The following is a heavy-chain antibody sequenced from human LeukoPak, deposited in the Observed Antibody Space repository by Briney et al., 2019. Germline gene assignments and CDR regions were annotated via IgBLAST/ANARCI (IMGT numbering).Heavy chain of an antibody. Sequence: SETLCLTCNVSGGSISSYYWSWIRQPPGKGLEWIGYIYYSGSTNYNPSLMSRVTISVDTSKNQFSLKLTSVTAADTAVYYCARADGYYYGMDVWGQGTTVTVSS. V-gene: IGHV4-59*01. J-gene: IGHJ6*02. CDR2: IYYSGST. CDR3: ARADGYYYGMDV. CDR1: GGSISSYY. D-gene: IGHD5-24*01.